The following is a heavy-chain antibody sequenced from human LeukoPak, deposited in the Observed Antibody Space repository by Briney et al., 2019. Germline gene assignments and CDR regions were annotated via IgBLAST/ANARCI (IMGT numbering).Heavy chain of an antibody. J-gene: IGHJ5*02. CDR3: ARGRGTYYDFWSRRWDWFDP. D-gene: IGHD3-3*01. V-gene: IGHV1-8*02. Sequence: GASVKVSCKASGYTFTSYDINWVRQATGQGLEWMGWMNPNSGNTGYAQKFQGRVTMTRDTSISTAYMELSSLRSEDTAVYYCARGRGTYYDFWSRRWDWFDPWGQGTLVTVSS. CDR2: MNPNSGNT. CDR1: GYTFTSYD.